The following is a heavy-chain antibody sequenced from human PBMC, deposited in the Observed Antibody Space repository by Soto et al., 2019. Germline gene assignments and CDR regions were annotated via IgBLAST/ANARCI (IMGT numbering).Heavy chain of an antibody. Sequence: GGSLRLSCAASGFTFSSYGMHWVRQAPGKGLEWVAVISYDGSNKYYADSVKGRFTISRDNSKNTLYLQMNSLRAEDTAVYYCAKVAHYYDSSGYYYYDYWGQGTLVTVSS. J-gene: IGHJ4*02. D-gene: IGHD3-22*01. CDR3: AKVAHYYDSSGYYYYDY. CDR2: ISYDGSNK. CDR1: GFTFSSYG. V-gene: IGHV3-30*18.